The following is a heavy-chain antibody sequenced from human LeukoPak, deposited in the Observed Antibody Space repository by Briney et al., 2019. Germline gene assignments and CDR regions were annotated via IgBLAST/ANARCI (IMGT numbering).Heavy chain of an antibody. V-gene: IGHV4-59*12. J-gene: IGHJ1*01. D-gene: IGHD6-13*01. CDR3: ASTEAIAAAGPEYFQH. CDR1: GGSISSYY. Sequence: PSETLSLTCTVSGGSISSYYWSWIRQPPGKGLEWIGYIYYSGSTNYNPSLKSRVTISVDTSKNQFSLKLSSVTAADTAVYYCASTEAIAAAGPEYFQHWGQGTLVTVSS. CDR2: IYYSGST.